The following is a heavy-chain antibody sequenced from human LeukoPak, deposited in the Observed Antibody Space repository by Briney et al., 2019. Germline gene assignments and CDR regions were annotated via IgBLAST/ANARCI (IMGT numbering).Heavy chain of an antibody. CDR3: ARKAISSSWYSLDY. CDR1: GGSVSSYSYY. J-gene: IGHJ4*02. D-gene: IGHD6-13*01. Sequence: SETLSLTCTVSGGSVSSYSYYWSWIRQPPGKGLEWIGYSYYSGSTNYNPSLKSRVTISVDTSKNQFSLKLSSVTAADTAVYYCARKAISSSWYSLDYWGQGTLVTVSS. V-gene: IGHV4-61*01. CDR2: SYYSGST.